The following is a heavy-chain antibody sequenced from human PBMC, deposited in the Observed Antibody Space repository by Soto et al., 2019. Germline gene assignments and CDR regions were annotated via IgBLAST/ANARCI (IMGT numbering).Heavy chain of an antibody. D-gene: IGHD3-22*01. CDR2: ISGSGGST. CDR1: GFTFSSYA. CDR3: ATRYYYDSSGYGMRYYYCYGMDV. Sequence: GGSLRLSCAASGFTFSSYAMSWVRQAPGKGLEWVSAISGSGGSTYYADSVKGRFTISRDNSKNTLYLQMNSLRAEDTAVYYCATRYYYDSSGYGMRYYYCYGMDVWGPGTMVTVSS. V-gene: IGHV3-23*01. J-gene: IGHJ6*02.